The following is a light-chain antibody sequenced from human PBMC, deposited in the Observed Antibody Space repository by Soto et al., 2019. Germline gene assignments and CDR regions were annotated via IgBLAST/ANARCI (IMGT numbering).Light chain of an antibody. CDR1: SSDVGGYNY. CDR2: DVS. CDR3: CSYAGTYTWV. Sequence: QSALTQPRSVSGFPGQSVTISCTGTSSDVGGYNYVSWYQQHPGKAPKVMIYDVSQRPSGVPDRFSGSKSGNTASLTISGLQAEDEADYYCCSYAGTYTWVFGGGTKLTVL. V-gene: IGLV2-11*01. J-gene: IGLJ3*02.